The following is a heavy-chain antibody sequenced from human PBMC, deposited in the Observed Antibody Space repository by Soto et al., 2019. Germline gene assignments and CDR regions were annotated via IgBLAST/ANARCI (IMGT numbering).Heavy chain of an antibody. J-gene: IGHJ5*02. Sequence: ASVKVSCKASGYTFTSYGISWVRQAPGQGLEWMGWISAYNGNTNYAQKLQGRVTMTTDTSTSTAYMELRSLRSDDTAVYYCARDGYCSGGSCYGAAFPQKRQDNWFDPWGQGTLVTVSS. V-gene: IGHV1-18*01. CDR1: GYTFTSYG. D-gene: IGHD2-15*01. CDR3: ARDGYCSGGSCYGAAFPQKRQDNWFDP. CDR2: ISAYNGNT.